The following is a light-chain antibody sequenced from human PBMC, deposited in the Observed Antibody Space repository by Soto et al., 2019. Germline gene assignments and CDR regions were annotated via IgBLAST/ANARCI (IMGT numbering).Light chain of an antibody. V-gene: IGKV1-5*01. Sequence: DIQMTQSPSTLSASVGDRVTITCRASQSINIWLAWYRQKPGKAPEVLVWDASTLQRGVPSRFSGSGSGTEFTLTISSLEPEDSGVYYCQQRNDWVTFGGGTKVEIK. CDR1: QSINIW. J-gene: IGKJ4*01. CDR2: DAS. CDR3: QQRNDWVT.